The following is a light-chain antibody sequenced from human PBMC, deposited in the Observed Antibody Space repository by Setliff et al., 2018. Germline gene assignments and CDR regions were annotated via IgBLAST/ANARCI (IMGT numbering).Light chain of an antibody. CDR2: DVS. V-gene: IGLV2-23*02. Sequence: QSVLTQPASVSGSPGQSISISCTGTRRDVGSFNLVSWYQHSPGKAPQVIIFDVSDRPSGVSNRFSGSKSGDTAYLTISGLQAEDEANYFCSSYAGLTTWIFGAGTKVTVL. CDR3: SSYAGLTTWI. J-gene: IGLJ1*01. CDR1: RRDVGSFNL.